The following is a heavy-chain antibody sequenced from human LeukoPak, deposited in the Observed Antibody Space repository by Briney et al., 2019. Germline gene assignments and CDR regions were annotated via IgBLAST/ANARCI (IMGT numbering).Heavy chain of an antibody. CDR2: ISSSSSYI. J-gene: IGHJ4*02. CDR1: GFTFSSYS. Sequence: PGGSLRLSCAASGFTFSSYSMNWVRQAPGKGLEWVSSISSSSSYIYYADSVKSRFTIPRDNAKNSLYLQMNSLRAEDTAVYYCARTSGYSSSWYFDYWGQGTLVTVSS. D-gene: IGHD6-13*01. V-gene: IGHV3-21*01. CDR3: ARTSGYSSSWYFDY.